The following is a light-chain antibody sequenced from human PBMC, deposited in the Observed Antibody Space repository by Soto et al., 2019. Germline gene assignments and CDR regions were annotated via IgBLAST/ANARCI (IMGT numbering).Light chain of an antibody. CDR1: QTVRNNY. CDR3: QQRSNLPPT. CDR2: DAS. J-gene: IGKJ5*01. V-gene: IGKV3D-20*02. Sequence: EFVLTQSRGTLALYPGDRATLSSRASQTVRNNYLAWYKQKHGQAPRLXSYDASSRATGIPDRFSGGGSGTEFTLTISSLEPEDFAVYYCQQRSNLPPTFGQGTRLEIK.